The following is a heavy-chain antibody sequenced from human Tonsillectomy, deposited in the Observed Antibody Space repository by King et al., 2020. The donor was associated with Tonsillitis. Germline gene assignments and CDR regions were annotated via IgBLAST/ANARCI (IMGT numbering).Heavy chain of an antibody. V-gene: IGHV4-38-2*01. J-gene: IGHJ5*02. CDR3: ARVWYYYGSGSLLGNWFDP. CDR2: IYHSGST. CDR1: GYSISSGYY. D-gene: IGHD3-10*01. Sequence: VQLQESGPGLVKPSETLSLTCAVSGYSISSGYYWGWIRQPPGKGLEWIGSIYHSGSTYYNPSLKSRVTISVDTSKNQFSLKLSSVTAADTAVYYCARVWYYYGSGSLLGNWFDPWGQGTLVTVSS.